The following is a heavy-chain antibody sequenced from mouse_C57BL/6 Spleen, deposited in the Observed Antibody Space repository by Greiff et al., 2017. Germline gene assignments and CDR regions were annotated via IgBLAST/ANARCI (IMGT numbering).Heavy chain of an antibody. CDR2: IYPGDGDT. Sequence: LVESGPELVKPGASVKISCKASGYAFSSSWMNWVKQRPGKGLEWIGRIYPGDGDTNYNGKFKGKATLTADKSSSTAYMQLSSLTAEDSAVYFCAREGGYYGSSGDWYFDVWGTGTTVTVSS. D-gene: IGHD1-1*01. CDR3: AREGGYYGSSGDWYFDV. V-gene: IGHV1-82*01. J-gene: IGHJ1*03. CDR1: GYAFSSSW.